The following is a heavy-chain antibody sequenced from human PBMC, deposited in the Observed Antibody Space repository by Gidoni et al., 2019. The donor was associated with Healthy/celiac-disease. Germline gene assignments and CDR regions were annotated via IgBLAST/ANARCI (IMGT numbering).Heavy chain of an antibody. CDR3: TTNPVAGRDRAAKKYGMDV. Sequence: EVQLVESGGGLVKPGGSLGLSCAAPGFTFSNAWMSGVRQAPGKGLDGFGRIKSKTDGGTTDYAAPVKGRFTISRDDSKNTLYLQMNSLKTEDTAVYYCTTNPVAGRDRAAKKYGMDVWGQGTTVTVSS. CDR1: GFTFSNAW. J-gene: IGHJ6*02. V-gene: IGHV3-15*01. CDR2: IKSKTDGGTT. D-gene: IGHD6-19*01.